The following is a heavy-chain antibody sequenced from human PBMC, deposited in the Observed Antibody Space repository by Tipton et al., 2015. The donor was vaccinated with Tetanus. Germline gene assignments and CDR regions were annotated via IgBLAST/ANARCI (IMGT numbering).Heavy chain of an antibody. Sequence: LRLSCTVSGGSISSSYYYWGWIRQPPGKGLEWIGSLDYSGNTYYNSSLMSRVTISVDTSNNQFSLRLNSVTAVDTAVYYRAKSDRVTRTSWYFHDWGQGTLVTVSS. V-gene: IGHV4-39*01. J-gene: IGHJ4*02. D-gene: IGHD2-2*01. CDR1: GGSISSSYYY. CDR2: LDYSGNT. CDR3: AKSDRVTRTSWYFHD.